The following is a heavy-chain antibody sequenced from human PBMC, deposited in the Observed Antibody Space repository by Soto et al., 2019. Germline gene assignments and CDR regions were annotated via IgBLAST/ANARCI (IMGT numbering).Heavy chain of an antibody. CDR2: IIPIFGTA. D-gene: IGHD3-10*01. J-gene: IGHJ4*02. V-gene: IGHV1-69*12. CDR1: GGTFSSYD. CDR3: ARTTRITMVRGVIGDY. Sequence: QVQLVQSGAEVKKPGSSVKVSCMASGGTFSSYDISWVRQAPGQGLEWMGGIIPIFGTANYAQKFQGRVTITADESTSTAYMELSSLRSEDTAVYYCARTTRITMVRGVIGDYWGQGTLVTVSS.